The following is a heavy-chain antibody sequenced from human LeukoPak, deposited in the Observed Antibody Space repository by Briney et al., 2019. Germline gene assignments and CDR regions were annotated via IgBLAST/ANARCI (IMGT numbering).Heavy chain of an antibody. CDR3: ARHSGIAAAGLIYFDY. CDR1: GGSFSGYY. CDR2: INHSGST. Sequence: SETLSLTCAVYGGSFSGYYWSWIRQPPGKGLEWIGEINHSGSTNYNPSLKSRVTISVDTSKNQFSLKLSSVTAADTAVYYCARHSGIAAAGLIYFDYWGQGTLVTVSS. V-gene: IGHV4-34*01. D-gene: IGHD6-13*01. J-gene: IGHJ4*02.